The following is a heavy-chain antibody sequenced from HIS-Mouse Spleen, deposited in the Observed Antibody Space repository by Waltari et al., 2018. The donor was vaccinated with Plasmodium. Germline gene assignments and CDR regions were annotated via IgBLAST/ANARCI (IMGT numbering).Heavy chain of an antibody. V-gene: IGHV4-4*07. Sequence: QVQLQESGPGLVKPSETLSLTCTVSGGSISSYYWSWIRQPAGKGLEWIGRIYTRGSTNYNPSLKRRVTVSVDTSKNQFSLKLSSVTAADTAVYYCARTWVRGVTTNWFDPWGQGTLVTVSS. D-gene: IGHD3-10*01. CDR3: ARTWVRGVTTNWFDP. CDR1: GGSISSYY. CDR2: IYTRGST. J-gene: IGHJ5*02.